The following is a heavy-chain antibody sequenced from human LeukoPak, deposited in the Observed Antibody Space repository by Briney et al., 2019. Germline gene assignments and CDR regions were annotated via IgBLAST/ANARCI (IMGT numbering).Heavy chain of an antibody. Sequence: ASVKVSCKASGYTITNNYMHGVRQAPGQGLEWMGVINPSGTGTSYAQKFQGRITMSRDTSTSTVYMELSSLRSEDTAFYYCATDHSMANTAWWFDPWGQGTLVTVSS. CDR3: ATDHSMANTAWWFDP. J-gene: IGHJ5*02. D-gene: IGHD5-24*01. CDR1: GYTITNNY. CDR2: INPSGTGT. V-gene: IGHV1-46*01.